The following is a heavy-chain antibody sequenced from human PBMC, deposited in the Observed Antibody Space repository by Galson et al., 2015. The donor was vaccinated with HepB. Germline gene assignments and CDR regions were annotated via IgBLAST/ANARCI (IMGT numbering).Heavy chain of an antibody. CDR2: INAGNGNT. CDR1: GYTFTSYA. CDR3: AASPWLRYYGMDV. V-gene: IGHV1-3*01. D-gene: IGHD6-19*01. J-gene: IGHJ6*02. Sequence: SVKVSCKASGYTFTSYAMHWVRQAPGQRLEWMGWINAGNGNTEYSQKFQGRVTITRDTSASTAYMELSSLRSEDTAVYYCAASPWLRYYGMDVWGQGTTVTVSS.